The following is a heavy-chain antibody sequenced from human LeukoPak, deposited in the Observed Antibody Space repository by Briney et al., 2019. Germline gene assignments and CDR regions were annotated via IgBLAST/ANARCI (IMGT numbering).Heavy chain of an antibody. Sequence: QTGGSLRLSCAASGFTFSSYAMSWVRQAPGRGLEWVSAITGSGGSTYYADSVKGRFTISRDNSKNTLYLQMNRLRAEDTAVYYCAKDPNDYVWGSYARLRFDYWGQGTLVTVSS. D-gene: IGHD3-16*01. J-gene: IGHJ4*02. CDR3: AKDPNDYVWGSYARLRFDY. CDR2: ITGSGGST. CDR1: GFTFSSYA. V-gene: IGHV3-23*01.